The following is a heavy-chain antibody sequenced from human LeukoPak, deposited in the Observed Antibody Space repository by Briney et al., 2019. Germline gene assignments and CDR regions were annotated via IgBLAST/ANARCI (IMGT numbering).Heavy chain of an antibody. CDR3: AKEGTTVTSRRIDY. Sequence: GGSLRLSCVASGFTFSSYGMHWVRQAPGKGLEWVAVTSYDGITKFYADSVKGRFTISRDNSKDTLYLQLNSLRPEDTAVYCCAKEGTTVTSRRIDYWGQGTLVTVSS. CDR1: GFTFSSYG. D-gene: IGHD4-11*01. V-gene: IGHV3-30*18. J-gene: IGHJ4*02. CDR2: TSYDGITK.